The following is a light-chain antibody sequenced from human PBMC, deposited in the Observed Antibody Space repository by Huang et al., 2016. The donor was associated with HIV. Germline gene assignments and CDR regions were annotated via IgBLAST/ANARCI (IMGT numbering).Light chain of an antibody. CDR2: WAS. CDR1: QSVLDTSNNKNY. J-gene: IGKJ1*01. Sequence: DIVMTQSPDSLAVSLGERATINCKSSQSVLDTSNNKNYIAWYQQKPGQPPNLLIYWASTRESGVPDRFSGSGSVTDFALSISSLQAEDVAVYYCQQYSNARTFGQGTKVEIK. V-gene: IGKV4-1*01. CDR3: QQYSNART.